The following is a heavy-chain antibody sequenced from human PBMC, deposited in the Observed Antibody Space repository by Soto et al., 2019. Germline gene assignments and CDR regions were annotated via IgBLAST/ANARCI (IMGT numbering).Heavy chain of an antibody. CDR3: ARHHGSPGSYFASDV. V-gene: IGHV5-51*01. D-gene: IGHD2-15*01. CDR1: GYSFTSYW. J-gene: IGHJ6*02. Sequence: GESRKISCKGSGYSFTSYWINWVRQMPGEGLEWMGIIYPGDSDTRYSPSFQGQVTISADKSIDTAYLQWRSLKASDTAVYYCARHHGSPGSYFASDVPGPAPTVPLSS. CDR2: IYPGDSDT.